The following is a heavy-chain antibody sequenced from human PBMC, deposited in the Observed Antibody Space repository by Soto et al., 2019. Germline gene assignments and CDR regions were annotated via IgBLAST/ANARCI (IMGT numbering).Heavy chain of an antibody. CDR3: SRNLSPY. Sequence: ASVKVSCKTSGYDFTRYFIHWVRQAPGQGLEWMVKVNPTGGSPTFGQKFQGRVTVTTDTSTSTVYMELSSLRSDDTAVYYCSRNLSPYSGQ. CDR2: VNPTGGSP. CDR1: GYDFTRYF. V-gene: IGHV1-46*03. J-gene: IGHJ4*02. D-gene: IGHD3-16*02.